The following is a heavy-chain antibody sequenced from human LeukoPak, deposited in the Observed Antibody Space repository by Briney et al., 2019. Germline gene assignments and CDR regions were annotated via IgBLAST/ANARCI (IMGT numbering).Heavy chain of an antibody. J-gene: IGHJ4*02. V-gene: IGHV3-7*01. CDR1: GFTFSSYW. D-gene: IGHD1-26*01. Sequence: GGSLRLSCAASGFTFSSYWMTWVRQAPGKGLEWVASIKQDGSDKYYVDSVKGRFTISRDNAKNSVYLQMNSLRVEDTAVFCCARDSGAGWNYWGQGTLVTVSS. CDR2: IKQDGSDK. CDR3: ARDSGAGWNY.